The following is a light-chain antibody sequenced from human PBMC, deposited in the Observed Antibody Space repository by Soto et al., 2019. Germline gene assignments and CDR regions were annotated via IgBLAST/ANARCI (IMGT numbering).Light chain of an antibody. CDR1: QSVIAN. V-gene: IGKV3-15*01. CDR3: QQYNKWPLT. CDR2: AVS. J-gene: IGKJ1*01. Sequence: EIMMTQSPGTLSASPGERATFSCRASQSVIANLACYHQKPGKAPRLLIYAVSTRATGIPARFSGSGSGTEFTLTISSLQSEDFAVYYCQQYNKWPLTFGQGTKVEIK.